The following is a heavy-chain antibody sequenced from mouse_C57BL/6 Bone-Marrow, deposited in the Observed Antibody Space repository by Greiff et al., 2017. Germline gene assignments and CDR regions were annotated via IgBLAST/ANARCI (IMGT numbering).Heavy chain of an antibody. D-gene: IGHD1-1*01. Sequence: QVQLQQPGAELVKPGASVKLSCKASGYTFTSYWMHWVKQRPGQGLEWIGMIHPNSGSTNYNEKFKSKATLTVDKSSSTAYMQLSSLTSEDSAVYYCTSPGSSYFDYWGQGTTLTVSS. CDR1: GYTFTSYW. V-gene: IGHV1-64*01. CDR2: IHPNSGST. J-gene: IGHJ2*01. CDR3: TSPGSSYFDY.